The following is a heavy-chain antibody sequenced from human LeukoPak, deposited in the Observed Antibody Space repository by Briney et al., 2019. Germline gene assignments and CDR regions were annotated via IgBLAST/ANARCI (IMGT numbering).Heavy chain of an antibody. V-gene: IGHV3-74*01. J-gene: IGHJ4*02. Sequence: GRSLRLSCAASGFTFSGYWMHWVRQAPGKGLVWVSRINADGTITSHADSVKGRFTISRDNAKNTLYLQMNSLRVEDTAVYYCVSLIFSRIGGQGTLVTVSS. CDR1: GFTFSGYW. CDR2: INADGTIT. CDR3: VSLIFSRI. D-gene: IGHD3-9*01.